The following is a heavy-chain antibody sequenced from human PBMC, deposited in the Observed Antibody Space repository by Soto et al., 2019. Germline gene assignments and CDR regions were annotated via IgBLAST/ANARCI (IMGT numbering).Heavy chain of an antibody. CDR2: ISSSSSTI. CDR3: ARDWGSYYDSSGYFLQ. V-gene: IGHV3-48*02. CDR1: GFTFSSYS. Sequence: EVQLVESGGGLVQPGGSLRLSCAASGFTFSSYSMNWVRQAPGKGLEWVSYISSSSSTIYYADSVKGRFTISRDNAKNSLYLQMNSQRDEDTAVYYCARDWGSYYDSSGYFLQWGQGTLVTVSS. J-gene: IGHJ4*02. D-gene: IGHD3-22*01.